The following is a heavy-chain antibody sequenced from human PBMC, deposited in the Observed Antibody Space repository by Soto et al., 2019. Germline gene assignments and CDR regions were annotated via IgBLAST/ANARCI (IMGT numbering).Heavy chain of an antibody. CDR3: ARGCSSTSCSSRSTYGMAV. V-gene: IGHV5-10-1*01. CDR1: GYSFTNYW. CDR2: IDPSYSYT. J-gene: IGHJ6*02. Sequence: AALKISGNGCGYSFTNYWISWVRQMPGKGLEGRGSIDPSYSYTNSSPSFQGHVTISADQYISTDYLQWSSLTASDPAMYYCARGCSSTSCSSRSTYGMAVWGQGTTV. D-gene: IGHD2-2*01.